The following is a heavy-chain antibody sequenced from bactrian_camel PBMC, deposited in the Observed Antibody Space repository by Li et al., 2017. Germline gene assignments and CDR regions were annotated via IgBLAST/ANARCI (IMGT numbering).Heavy chain of an antibody. J-gene: IGHJ6*01. Sequence: VESGGGLVQPGGSLRLSCAASGFTFSSYYMSWVRQAPEKGLEWVATINSNMNGGSTYYSDSVKGRFTISRDNAKSMLYLRMNSLKPEDTAIYTCAAFPKGPVFGLLVADFEYWGQGTQVTVS. CDR1: GFTFSSYY. V-gene: IGHV3S40*01. D-gene: IGHD7*01. CDR3: AAFPKGPVFGLLVADFEY. CDR2: INSNMNGGST.